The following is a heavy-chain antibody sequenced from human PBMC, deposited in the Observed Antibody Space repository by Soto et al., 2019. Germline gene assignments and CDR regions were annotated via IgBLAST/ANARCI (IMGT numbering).Heavy chain of an antibody. CDR3: ARNSKVTEMATRGFFDY. Sequence: QVQLVQSGAEVKKPGSSVKVSCKASGGTFSSYAISWVRQAPGQGLEWMGGIIPIFGTANYAQKFQGRVTITADESTGTASMERSSLRSEDTAVYYCARNSKVTEMATRGFFDYWGQGTLVTVSS. D-gene: IGHD5-12*01. CDR1: GGTFSSYA. J-gene: IGHJ4*02. V-gene: IGHV1-69*12. CDR2: IIPIFGTA.